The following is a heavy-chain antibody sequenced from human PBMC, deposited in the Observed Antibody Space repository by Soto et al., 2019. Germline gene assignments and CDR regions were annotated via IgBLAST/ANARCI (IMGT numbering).Heavy chain of an antibody. Sequence: ASVKVSCKASGYTFTSYAMHWVRQAPGQRLEWMGWINAGNGNTKYSQKFQGRVTITRDTSASTAYMELSSLRSEDTAVYYCARDIMAAAHDYWGQGTLVNVSS. CDR2: INAGNGNT. V-gene: IGHV1-3*01. J-gene: IGHJ4*02. CDR3: ARDIMAAAHDY. CDR1: GYTFTSYA. D-gene: IGHD6-13*01.